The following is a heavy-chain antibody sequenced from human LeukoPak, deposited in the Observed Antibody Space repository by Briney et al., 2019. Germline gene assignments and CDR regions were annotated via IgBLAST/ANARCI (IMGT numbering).Heavy chain of an antibody. V-gene: IGHV6-1*01. D-gene: IGHD3-10*01. J-gene: IGHJ6*02. CDR2: TYYRSKWYN. CDR3: ARDGITRVRGVIVGYYGMDV. CDR1: GDSVSSNSAA. Sequence: SQTLSLTCAMSGDSVSSNSAAWSWIRHSSSRGLEWLGRTYYRSKWYNGYAVSVKSRITINPDTTKNQFSLQLNSVTPEDTAVYDCARDGITRVRGVIVGYYGMDVWGQGTTVTVSS.